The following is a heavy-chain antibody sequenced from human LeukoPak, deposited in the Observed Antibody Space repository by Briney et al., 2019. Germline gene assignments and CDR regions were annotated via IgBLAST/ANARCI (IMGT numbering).Heavy chain of an antibody. CDR2: IKSDGSAT. CDR1: GFTSSTYW. CDR3: ARVGGRGSIGGDC. V-gene: IGHV3-74*03. J-gene: IGHJ4*02. D-gene: IGHD3-10*01. Sequence: AGGSLRLSCAASGFTSSTYWMHWVRHAPGKGLVWVSRIKSDGSATTYADFVKGRFTVSRDNAKNTLYLQMSSLRAEDTAMYFCARVGGRGSIGGDCWGQGTLVTVSS.